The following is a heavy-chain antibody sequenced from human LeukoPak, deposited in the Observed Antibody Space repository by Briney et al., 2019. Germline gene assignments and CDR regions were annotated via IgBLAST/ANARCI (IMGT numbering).Heavy chain of an antibody. V-gene: IGHV3-33*01. CDR3: ARERAAITIFGLDY. CDR2: VWSDGYNK. J-gene: IGHJ4*02. D-gene: IGHD3-3*01. CDR1: GVTFRNYG. Sequence: GISLRHSCAVSGVTFRNYGLHWVRQAPGKGLEWVAVVWSDGYNKFYADSVKGRFIISRDDSKNTLYLQMNSLGAEDTAMYYCARERAAITIFGLDYWGQGTLVTVFS.